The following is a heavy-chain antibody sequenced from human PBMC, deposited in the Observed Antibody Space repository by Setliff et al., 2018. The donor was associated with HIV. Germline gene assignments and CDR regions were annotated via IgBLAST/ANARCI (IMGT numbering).Heavy chain of an antibody. V-gene: IGHV4-34*01. D-gene: IGHD2-21*02. CDR2: VNHNGNI. J-gene: IGHJ4*02. Sequence: PSETLSLTCGLNGLPFGNYYWNWIRQSPGKGLEWIVEVNHNGNINYNPSPQSRVTVSVDTSKPHYSLKMNSVTAADTAVYYCAITLVGVTTEMYWGQGTLVTVSS. CDR1: GLPFGNYY. CDR3: AITLVGVTTEMY.